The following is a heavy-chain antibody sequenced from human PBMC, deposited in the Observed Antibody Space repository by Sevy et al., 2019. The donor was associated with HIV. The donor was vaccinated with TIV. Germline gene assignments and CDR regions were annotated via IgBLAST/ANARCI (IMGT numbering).Heavy chain of an antibody. CDR2: ISWNSGSI. J-gene: IGHJ3*02. V-gene: IGHV3-9*01. CDR3: AKAESRITMIVVAHAFDI. Sequence: GGSLRLSCAASGFTFDDYAMHWVRQAPGKGLEWVSGISWNSGSIGYADSVKGRFTISRDNAKNSLYLQMNSLRAEDTALYYCAKAESRITMIVVAHAFDIRGQGTMVTVSS. D-gene: IGHD3-22*01. CDR1: GFTFDDYA.